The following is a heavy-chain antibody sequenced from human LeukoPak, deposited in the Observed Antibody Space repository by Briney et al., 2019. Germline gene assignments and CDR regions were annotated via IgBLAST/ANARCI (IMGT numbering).Heavy chain of an antibody. Sequence: GGSLRLSCAASGFTFRNYGMSWVRQAPGKGLEWVSAISGSSSYIFYADSVKGRFTISRDNAKNSLYLQMNSLRAEDTAVYYCARGGLGNFDWGQGTLVTVSS. V-gene: IGHV3-21*01. J-gene: IGHJ4*02. D-gene: IGHD4-23*01. CDR1: GFTFRNYG. CDR3: ARGGLGNFD. CDR2: ISGSSSYI.